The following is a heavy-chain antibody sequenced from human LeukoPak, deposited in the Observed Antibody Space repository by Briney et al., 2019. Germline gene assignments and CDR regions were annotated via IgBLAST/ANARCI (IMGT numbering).Heavy chain of an antibody. J-gene: IGHJ4*02. CDR2: VFNNGGT. CDR1: GGSIGSYH. D-gene: IGHD5-12*01. V-gene: IGHV4-59*01. Sequence: SETLSLTCSVSGGSIGSYHWNWIRQPSGKGLEWIGIVFNNGGTKHNPSLKSRVAISVDTSKNQFALKLSSVTAADTAVYYCVASYGGYVLDYWGQGALVIVFS. CDR3: VASYGGYVLDY.